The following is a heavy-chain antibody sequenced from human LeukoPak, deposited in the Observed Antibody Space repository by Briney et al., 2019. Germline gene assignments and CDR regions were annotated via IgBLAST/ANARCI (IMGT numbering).Heavy chain of an antibody. CDR2: ISWNSGSI. CDR3: AKGIGPLGY. V-gene: IGHV3-9*01. D-gene: IGHD2-21*01. Sequence: GGSLRLSCAASGFTFDDYAMHWVRQAPGKGLEWVSGISWNSGSIGYADSVKGRFTISRDNAKNSLYLQMNSLRAEDTALYYRAKGIGPLGYWGQGTLVTVSS. J-gene: IGHJ4*02. CDR1: GFTFDDYA.